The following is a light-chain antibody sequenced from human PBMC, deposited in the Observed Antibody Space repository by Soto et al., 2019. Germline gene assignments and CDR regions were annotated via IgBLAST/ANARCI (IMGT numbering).Light chain of an antibody. CDR2: EVS. CDR3: SSYTITSTYV. V-gene: IGLV2-14*01. J-gene: IGLJ1*01. Sequence: QSALTQPASVSGSPGQSITISCTGTSSDVGGYNYVSWYQQHPGKASKLMIYEVSDRPSGVSNRFSGSKSGNTASLTISGLQAEDEADYYCSSYTITSTYVFGTGTKVTVL. CDR1: SSDVGGYNY.